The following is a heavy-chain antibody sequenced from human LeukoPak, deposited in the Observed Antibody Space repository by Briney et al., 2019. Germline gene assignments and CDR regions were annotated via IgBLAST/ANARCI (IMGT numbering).Heavy chain of an antibody. D-gene: IGHD7-27*01. J-gene: IGHJ3*02. Sequence: VASVKVSCKASGYTFTGYYMHWVRQAPGQGLEWMGWINPNSGGTNYAQKFQGRVTMTRDTSISTAYMELSRLRSDDTAVYYCARVSVPLGASDIWGQGTMVTVSS. CDR1: GYTFTGYY. CDR3: ARVSVPLGASDI. V-gene: IGHV1-2*02. CDR2: INPNSGGT.